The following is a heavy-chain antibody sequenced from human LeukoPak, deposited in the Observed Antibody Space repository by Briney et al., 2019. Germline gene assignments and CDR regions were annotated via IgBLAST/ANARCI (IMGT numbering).Heavy chain of an antibody. CDR3: ARGWSGYLTPYGRGYNWFDP. CDR1: GYIFTSYD. CDR2: MNPNSGNT. Sequence: ASVKVSCKASGYIFTSYDINWVRQATGQGLEWMGWMNPNSGNTGYAQKFQGRVTMTRNTSISTAYMELSSLRSEDTAVYYCARGWSGYLTPYGRGYNWFDPWGQGTLVTVSS. V-gene: IGHV1-8*01. D-gene: IGHD3-3*01. J-gene: IGHJ5*02.